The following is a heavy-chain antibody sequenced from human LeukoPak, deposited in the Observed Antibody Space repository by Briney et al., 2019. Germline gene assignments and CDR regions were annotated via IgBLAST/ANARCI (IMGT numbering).Heavy chain of an antibody. D-gene: IGHD3-9*01. V-gene: IGHV4-59*01. Sequence: SETLSLTCTVSGGFISSYYWSWIRQPPGKGLEWIGYIYYSGSTNYNPSLKSRVTISVDTSKNQFSLKLSSVTAADTAVYYCARAVGRYFDWLLGGSPSYYMDVWGKGTTVTVSS. J-gene: IGHJ6*03. CDR2: IYYSGST. CDR3: ARAVGRYFDWLLGGSPSYYMDV. CDR1: GGFISSYY.